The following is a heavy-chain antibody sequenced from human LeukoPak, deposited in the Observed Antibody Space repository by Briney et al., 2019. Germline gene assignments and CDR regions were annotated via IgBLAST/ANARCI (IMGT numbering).Heavy chain of an antibody. CDR2: INPDGRIT. J-gene: IGHJ5*01. V-gene: IGHV3-74*03. CDR1: GYTFSGYW. D-gene: IGHD1-1*01. Sequence: GGSLRLSCAASGYTFSGYWMHWVRQAPGKGLMWVSRINPDGRITSYADSVKGRFSISRDNAKNTLSLQMDSLRVEDTGVYYCARDTTLGRTDSWGQGTLVTVSS. CDR3: ARDTTLGRTDS.